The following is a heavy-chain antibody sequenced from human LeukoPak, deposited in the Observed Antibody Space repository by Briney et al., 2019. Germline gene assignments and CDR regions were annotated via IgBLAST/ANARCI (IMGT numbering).Heavy chain of an antibody. CDR2: IYYSGST. J-gene: IGHJ4*02. Sequence: SETLSLTCTVSGGSISSYYWSWIRQPPGKGLEWIGYIYYSGSTNYNPSLKSRVTISVDTSKNHLSLKLSSVTAADTAVYYCARAVGATIALDFDYWGQGTLVTVSS. CDR3: ARAVGATIALDFDY. D-gene: IGHD1-26*01. CDR1: GGSISSYY. V-gene: IGHV4-59*01.